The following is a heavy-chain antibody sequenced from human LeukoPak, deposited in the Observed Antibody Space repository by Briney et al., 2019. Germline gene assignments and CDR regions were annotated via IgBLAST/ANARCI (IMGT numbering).Heavy chain of an antibody. D-gene: IGHD3-22*01. Sequence: GGSLRLSCAASGFTFSSYWMSWVRQAPGKGLEWVSVIYSGGSTYYADSVKGRFTISRDNSKNTLYLQMNSLRAEDTAVYYCARQYDSSGYYFDYWGQGTLVTVSS. CDR2: IYSGGST. V-gene: IGHV3-53*01. CDR1: GFTFSSYW. CDR3: ARQYDSSGYYFDY. J-gene: IGHJ4*02.